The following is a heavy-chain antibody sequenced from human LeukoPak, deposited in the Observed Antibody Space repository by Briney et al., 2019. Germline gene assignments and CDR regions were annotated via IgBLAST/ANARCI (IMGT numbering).Heavy chain of an antibody. Sequence: ASVKVSCKDSEYTLIELSMHWVRQAPGKGLEWMGTIDPENGEIIYAQKFQGRVTMTEDTSTDTAYMELSSLRSEDTAVYYCTTKYYYDNNDYYLIDYWGQGTLVTVSS. CDR3: TTKYYYDNNDYYLIDY. CDR1: EYTLIELS. J-gene: IGHJ4*02. D-gene: IGHD3-22*01. V-gene: IGHV1-24*01. CDR2: IDPENGEI.